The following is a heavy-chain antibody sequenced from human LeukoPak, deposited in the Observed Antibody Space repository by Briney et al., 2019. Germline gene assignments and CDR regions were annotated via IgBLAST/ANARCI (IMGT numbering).Heavy chain of an antibody. CDR1: GYTFTSYY. CDR3: ARGSSSGATDAFDI. D-gene: IGHD3-10*01. V-gene: IGHV1-46*01. J-gene: IGHJ3*02. Sequence: ASVKVSCKASGYTFTSYYIHWVRQAPGQGLEWMGIVNPSGGSTTYAQKFQGRVTMTRDMSTSTVYMELGSLRYEDTAVYYCARGSSSGATDAFDIWGQGTMVTVSS. CDR2: VNPSGGST.